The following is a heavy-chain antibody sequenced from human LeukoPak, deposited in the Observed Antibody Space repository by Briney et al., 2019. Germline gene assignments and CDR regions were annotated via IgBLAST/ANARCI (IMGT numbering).Heavy chain of an antibody. J-gene: IGHJ4*02. V-gene: IGHV1-2*02. D-gene: IGHD1-14*01. Sequence: ASVKVSCKASGDTFTVYYLHCVRQAPGQGLEWMGWINPNSGGTNYAQKFQGRVTMTRDTSISAAYMELSRLRSDDTAVYYCARGRTSEKTDGWSQGTLVTVSS. CDR3: ARGRTSEKTDG. CDR2: INPNSGGT. CDR1: GDTFTVYY.